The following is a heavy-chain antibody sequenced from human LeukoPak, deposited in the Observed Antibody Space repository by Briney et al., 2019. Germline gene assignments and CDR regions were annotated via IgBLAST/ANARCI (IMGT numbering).Heavy chain of an antibody. D-gene: IGHD3-10*02. CDR2: ISSSGSTI. J-gene: IGHJ6*04. CDR3: AELGITMIGGV. CDR1: RFTFSNYA. V-gene: IGHV3-48*03. Sequence: GRSLRLSCAASRFTFSNYAMHWVRQAPGKGLEWVSYISSSGSTIYYADSVKGRFTISRDNAKNSLYLQMNSLRAEDTAVYYCAELGITMIGGVWGKGTTVTISS.